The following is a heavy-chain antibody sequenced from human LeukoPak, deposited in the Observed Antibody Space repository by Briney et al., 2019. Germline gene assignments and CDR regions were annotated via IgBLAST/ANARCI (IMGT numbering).Heavy chain of an antibody. J-gene: IGHJ4*02. CDR3: AKLGDAAISDY. D-gene: IGHD5-18*01. Sequence: GGSLRLSCSASGFTFSSNSMNWVRQAPAKGLEWVSAISYIGGNTYYADSVKGRLTISRDNSKSTVYLQMNSLRDEDTAVYYCAKLGDAAISDYWGQGTLVTVSS. CDR1: GFTFSSNS. V-gene: IGHV3-23*01. CDR2: ISYIGGNT.